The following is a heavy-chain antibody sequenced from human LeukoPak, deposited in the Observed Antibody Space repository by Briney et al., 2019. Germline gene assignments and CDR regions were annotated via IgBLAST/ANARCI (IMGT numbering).Heavy chain of an antibody. CDR3: ARSKGISTSLEGFDI. J-gene: IGHJ3*02. V-gene: IGHV1-2*02. CDR2: VNPDSGGT. D-gene: IGHD2-2*01. CDR1: GYTFTGQY. Sequence: ASVKVSCKASGYTFTGQYMHWLRQAPGQGLEWMAWVNPDSGGTIYAQKFQGRVTVTRDTSFSTAYMALSRLRSDDTAVYYCARSKGISTSLEGFDIWGQGTMVTVSS.